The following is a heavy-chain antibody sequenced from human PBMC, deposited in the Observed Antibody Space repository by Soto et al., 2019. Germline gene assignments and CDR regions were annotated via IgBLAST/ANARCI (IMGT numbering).Heavy chain of an antibody. CDR2: IIPILGIA. D-gene: IGHD3-22*01. V-gene: IGHV1-69*02. Sequence: QVQLVQSGAEVKKPGSSVKVSCKASGGTFSSYTISWVRQAPGQGLEWMGRIIPILGIANYAQKFQGRVTITADKPTSTAYMELSSLRSEDTAVYYCARASSGPDSYWYFDLWGHGTLVTVSS. CDR3: ARASSGPDSYWYFDL. J-gene: IGHJ2*01. CDR1: GGTFSSYT.